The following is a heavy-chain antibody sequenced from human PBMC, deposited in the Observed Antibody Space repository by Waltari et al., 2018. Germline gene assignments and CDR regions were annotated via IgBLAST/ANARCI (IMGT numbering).Heavy chain of an antibody. D-gene: IGHD3-3*02. Sequence: QVQLQQWGAGLLKPSETLSLTCAVYGGSFSGYYWNWIRQPPGKGLEWIGEINHSGSTNYNPSLKSRVTISVDTSKNQFSLKLSSVTAADTAVYYCAREGGIFGYYYYYYMDVWGKGTTVTVSS. V-gene: IGHV4-34*01. CDR3: AREGGIFGYYYYYYMDV. CDR1: GGSFSGYY. CDR2: INHSGST. J-gene: IGHJ6*03.